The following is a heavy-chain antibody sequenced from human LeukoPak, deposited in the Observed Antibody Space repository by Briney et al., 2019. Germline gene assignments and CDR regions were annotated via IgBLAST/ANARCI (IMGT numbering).Heavy chain of an antibody. CDR1: GGSFSGYY. V-gene: IGHV4-34*01. CDR2: INHSGST. D-gene: IGHD3-3*01. J-gene: IGHJ4*02. CDR3: ARVEWQYYFDY. Sequence: PSETLSLTCAVYGGSFSGYYWSWIRQPPGKGLEWIGEINHSGSTNYNPSLQSRVTISVDTSKNQFSLRLSSVTAADTAVYYCARVEWQYYFDYWGQGTLVTVSS.